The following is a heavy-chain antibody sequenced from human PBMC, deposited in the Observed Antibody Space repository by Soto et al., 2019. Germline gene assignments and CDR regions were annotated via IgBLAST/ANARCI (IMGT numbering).Heavy chain of an antibody. CDR1: GGSVSSGSYY. J-gene: IGHJ3*02. D-gene: IGHD3-10*01. CDR3: ARDEGQLLLFGELRAVDACGI. CDR2: IYYSGST. Sequence: QVQLQESGPGLVKPSETLSLTCTVSGGSVSSGSYYWSWIRQPPGKGLEWIGYIYYSGSTNYNPSLTSRVTRSVDTSKNQFSLKLSSVTAADTAVYYCARDEGQLLLFGELRAVDACGIWGQGTMVTVSS. V-gene: IGHV4-61*01.